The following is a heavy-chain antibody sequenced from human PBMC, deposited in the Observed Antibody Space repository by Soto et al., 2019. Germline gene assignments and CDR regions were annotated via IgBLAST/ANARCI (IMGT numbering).Heavy chain of an antibody. CDR1: GYTFTRYY. J-gene: IGHJ4*02. CDR2: INPSGGST. CDR3: ARVSENRLVRQGFDY. V-gene: IGHV1-46*01. D-gene: IGHD3-22*01. Sequence: ASVKVSCKASGYTFTRYYMHWVRQAPGQGLEWMGTINPSGGSTSYAQKFQGRVTMTRDTSTSTLYMELSSLRSEDTAVYYCARVSENRLVRQGFDYWGRGTLVTVSS.